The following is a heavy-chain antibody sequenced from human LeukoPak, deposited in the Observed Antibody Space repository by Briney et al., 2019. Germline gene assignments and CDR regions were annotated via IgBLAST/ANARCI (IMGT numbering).Heavy chain of an antibody. V-gene: IGHV3-7*01. CDR1: GFTFSTYW. J-gene: IGHJ4*02. D-gene: IGHD2-15*01. CDR2: IKQDGSEK. CDR3: TRSSGYCSGGSCYAFDY. Sequence: GGSLRLSCAASGFTFSTYWMIWVRQAPGKGLEWVANIKQDGSEKYYVDSVKGRFTISRDNAKNSLYLQMNSLRAEDTAMYYCTRSSGYCSGGSCYAFDYWGQGTLVTVSS.